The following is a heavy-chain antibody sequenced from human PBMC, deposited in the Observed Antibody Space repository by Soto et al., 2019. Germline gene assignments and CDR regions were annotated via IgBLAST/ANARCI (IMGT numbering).Heavy chain of an antibody. CDR3: ARDRGYCSSTSCYLLAWALDY. CDR1: GFTFSSYA. V-gene: IGHV3-30-3*01. Sequence: QVQLVESGGGVVQPGRSLRLSCAASGFTFSSYAMHWVRQAPGKGLEWVAVISYDGSNKYYADSVKGRFTISRDKSKNTLYLQMNSLRAEDTAVYYCARDRGYCSSTSCYLLAWALDYWGQGTLVTVSS. CDR2: ISYDGSNK. J-gene: IGHJ4*02. D-gene: IGHD2-2*01.